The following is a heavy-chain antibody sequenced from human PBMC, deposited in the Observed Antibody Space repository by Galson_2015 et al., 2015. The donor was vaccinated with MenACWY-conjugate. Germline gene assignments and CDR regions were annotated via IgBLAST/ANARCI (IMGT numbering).Heavy chain of an antibody. J-gene: IGHJ4*02. CDR1: GFIFNTYW. D-gene: IGHD1-26*01. V-gene: IGHV3-74*01. Sequence: SLRLSCAASGFIFNTYWMHWVRPAPGKGLEWVARINPGGSSTTYADSVKDRFTISRDNTKNTLYLQMNSLRPEDTAVFYCAKSRGASSYFDYWGQGTLVTVSS. CDR3: AKSRGASSYFDY. CDR2: INPGGSST.